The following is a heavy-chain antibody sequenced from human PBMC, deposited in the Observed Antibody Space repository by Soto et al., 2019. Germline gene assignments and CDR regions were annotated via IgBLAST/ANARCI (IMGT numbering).Heavy chain of an antibody. CDR3: AHRPSYCSGGSCYSGFDY. Sequence: QITLKESGPTLVKPTQTLTLTCTFSGFSLSTSGVGVGWIRQPPGKALEWLALIYWADDKRYSPSLKSRLTITKDTSTNQVVLTMTNMDPVDTATYYCAHRPSYCSGGSCYSGFDYWGQGTLVTVSS. CDR1: GFSLSTSGVG. J-gene: IGHJ4*02. CDR2: IYWADDK. D-gene: IGHD2-15*01. V-gene: IGHV2-5*02.